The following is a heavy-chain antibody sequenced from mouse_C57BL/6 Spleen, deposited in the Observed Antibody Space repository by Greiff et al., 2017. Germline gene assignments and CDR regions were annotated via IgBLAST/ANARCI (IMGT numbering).Heavy chain of an antibody. CDR2: IDPETGGT. J-gene: IGHJ4*01. V-gene: IGHV1-15*01. Sequence: VQLQQSGAELVRPGASVTLSCKASGYTFTDYEMHWVKQTPVHGLEWIGAIDPETGGTAYNQKFKGKAILTADKSSSTAYMELRSLTSEYSAVYYWTRGGNPGMDYWGQGTSVTVSS. CDR1: GYTFTDYE. CDR3: TRGGNPGMDY.